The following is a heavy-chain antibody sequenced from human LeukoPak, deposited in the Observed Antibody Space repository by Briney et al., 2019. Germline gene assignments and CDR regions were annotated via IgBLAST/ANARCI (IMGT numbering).Heavy chain of an antibody. CDR1: GYTFTSYD. V-gene: IGHV1-8*01. Sequence: ASVKVSCKASGYTFTSYDINWVRQATGQGLEWMGWMNPNSGNTGYAQKFQGRVTMTRNTSISTAYMELSSLRSEDTAVYYCAKGKRYSGYDLMDWGQGTLVTVSS. J-gene: IGHJ4*02. CDR3: AKGKRYSGYDLMD. CDR2: MNPNSGNT. D-gene: IGHD5-12*01.